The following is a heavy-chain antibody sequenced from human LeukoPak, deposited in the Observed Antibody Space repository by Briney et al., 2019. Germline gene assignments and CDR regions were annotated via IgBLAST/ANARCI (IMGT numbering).Heavy chain of an antibody. CDR1: GGTFSSYA. V-gene: IGHV1-69*05. Sequence: SVKVSCKASGGTFSSYAISWVRQAPGQGLEWMGGIIPIFGTANYAQKFQGRVTMTRDTSTSTVYMELSSLRSEDTAVYYCARDLCSGGSCRESFDYWGQGTLVTVSS. CDR3: ARDLCSGGSCRESFDY. D-gene: IGHD2-15*01. J-gene: IGHJ4*02. CDR2: IIPIFGTA.